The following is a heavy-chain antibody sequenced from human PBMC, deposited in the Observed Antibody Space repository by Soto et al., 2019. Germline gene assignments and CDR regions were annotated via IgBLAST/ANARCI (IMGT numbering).Heavy chain of an antibody. CDR2: INAGNGNT. CDR3: AREKWGSGSRWLDP. J-gene: IGHJ5*02. CDR1: GYTFTGYA. Sequence: ASVKVSCKASGYTFTGYAMHWVRQAPGQRLEWMGWINAGNGNTKYSQKFQGRVTITRDTSASTAYMELSSLRSEDTAVYYCAREKWGSGSRWLDPWGQGTLVTVSS. D-gene: IGHD6-19*01. V-gene: IGHV1-3*01.